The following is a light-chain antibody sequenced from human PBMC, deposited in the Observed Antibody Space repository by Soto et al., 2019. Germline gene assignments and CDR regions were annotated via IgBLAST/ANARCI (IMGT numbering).Light chain of an antibody. CDR3: QQYNNWPPDRT. CDR2: GAS. Sequence: EIVMTQSPATLSVSPGERATLSCRASQSVGSNLAWYQLKPGQAPRLLIYGASTRATGIPARFSGSGSGTDFTLNISSLQSEDFAIYFCQQYNNWPPDRTFGQGTKVEIK. V-gene: IGKV3-15*01. CDR1: QSVGSN. J-gene: IGKJ1*01.